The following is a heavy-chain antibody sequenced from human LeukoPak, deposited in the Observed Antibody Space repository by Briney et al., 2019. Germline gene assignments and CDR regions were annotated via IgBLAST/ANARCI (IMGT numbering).Heavy chain of an antibody. D-gene: IGHD4-17*01. Sequence: GGSLRLSCAASGFTFSSYAMSWVRQAPGKGLEWVSLINDSGGNTYYADSVKGRFTISRDNAKNSLYLQMNSLRAEDTAVYYCASLPTVTTSGYMDVWGKGTTVTVS. CDR3: ASLPTVTTSGYMDV. J-gene: IGHJ6*03. CDR2: INDSGGNT. V-gene: IGHV3-23*01. CDR1: GFTFSSYA.